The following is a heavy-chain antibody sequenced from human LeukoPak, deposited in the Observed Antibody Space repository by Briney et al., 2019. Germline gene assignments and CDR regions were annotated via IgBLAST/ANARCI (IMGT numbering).Heavy chain of an antibody. D-gene: IGHD6-13*01. CDR1: GYTFTGYY. V-gene: IGHV1-8*02. CDR2: MNPNSGNT. CDR3: ARRYSSSFEDEEHADDY. J-gene: IGHJ4*02. Sequence: ASVKVSCKASGYTFTGYYMHWVRQATGQGLEWMGWMNPNSGNTGYAQRFQGRVTMTRNTSISTAYMELSSLRSEDTAVYYCARRYSSSFEDEEHADDYWGQGTLVTVSS.